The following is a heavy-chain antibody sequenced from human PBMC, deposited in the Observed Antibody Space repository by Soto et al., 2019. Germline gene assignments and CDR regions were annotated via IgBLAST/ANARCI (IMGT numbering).Heavy chain of an antibody. CDR1: GFTFSSYS. V-gene: IGHV3-21*01. CDR2: ISSSSSYI. Sequence: GGSLRLSCAASGFTFSSYSMNWVRQAPGKGLEWVSSISSSSSYIYYADSVKGRFTISRDNAKNSLYLQMNSLRAEDTAVYYCARVKDYDGVAFDIWGQGTMVTVSS. CDR3: ARVKDYDGVAFDI. D-gene: IGHD4-17*01. J-gene: IGHJ3*02.